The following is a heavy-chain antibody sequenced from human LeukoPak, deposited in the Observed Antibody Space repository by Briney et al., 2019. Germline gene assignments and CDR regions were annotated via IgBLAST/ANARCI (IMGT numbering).Heavy chain of an antibody. V-gene: IGHV4-39*01. CDR2: IYFTGST. CDR3: ARRSYCSSIRSSRIFDY. Sequence: SETLSLTCTVSGGSISSNNYYWGWIRQPPGKGLEWIGNIYFTGSTYYSPSLKSRVTISVDTSNNQFSLKLNSVTAADTAVYYCARRSYCSSIRSSRIFDYWGQGTLVIVSS. J-gene: IGHJ4*02. CDR1: GGSISSNNYY. D-gene: IGHD2-2*01.